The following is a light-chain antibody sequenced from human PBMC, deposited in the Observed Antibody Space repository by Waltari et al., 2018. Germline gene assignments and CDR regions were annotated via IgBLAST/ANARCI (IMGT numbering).Light chain of an antibody. Sequence: QSALTQPPSVSGSPGQSVTISCTGSSSDVGGYNRVSWYQQPPGAAPKLVIYNVNFLPSGVPVRFSGSKSGYTASLTIAGLQAEDEANYYCSSYTTTGSTLLFGGGTELTVL. V-gene: IGLV2-18*02. J-gene: IGLJ2*01. CDR2: NVN. CDR3: SSYTTTGSTLL. CDR1: SSDVGGYNR.